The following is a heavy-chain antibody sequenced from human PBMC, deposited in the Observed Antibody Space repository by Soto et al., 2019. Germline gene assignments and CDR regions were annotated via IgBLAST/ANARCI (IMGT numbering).Heavy chain of an antibody. CDR2: IYSGGST. CDR3: ARDIRGYCSGGSCYEATWFDP. CDR1: GFTISSNY. D-gene: IGHD2-15*01. V-gene: IGHV3-53*01. J-gene: IGHJ5*02. Sequence: PGGSLRLSCAASGFTISSNYMSWVRQAPGKGLEWVSVIYSGGSTYYADSVKGRFTISRDNSKNTLYLQMNSLRAEDTAVYYCARDIRGYCSGGSCYEATWFDPWGQGTMVTVYS.